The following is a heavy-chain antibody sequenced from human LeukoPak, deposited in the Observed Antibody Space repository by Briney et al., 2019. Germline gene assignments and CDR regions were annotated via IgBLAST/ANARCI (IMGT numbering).Heavy chain of an antibody. CDR1: GYTFTSYG. D-gene: IGHD6-19*01. CDR3: ASSAVARLAYYHYYMDV. V-gene: IGHV1-18*01. CDR2: ISAYNGNT. Sequence: GASVKVSSKASGYTFTSYGISWVRQAPGQGLEWMGWISAYNGNTNYAQKLQGRVTMTTDTSTSTAYMELRSLRSDDTAVYYCASSAVARLAYYHYYMDVWGKGTTVTVPS. J-gene: IGHJ6*03.